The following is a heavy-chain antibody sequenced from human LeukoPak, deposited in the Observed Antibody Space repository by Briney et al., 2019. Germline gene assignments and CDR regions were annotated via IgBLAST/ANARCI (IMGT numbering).Heavy chain of an antibody. CDR1: GFTFSSYA. J-gene: IGHJ4*02. CDR2: ISGSGGST. Sequence: GGSLRLSCAASGFTFSSYAMSWVRQAPGKGLEWVSAISGSGGSTYYADSVKGRFTISRDNSKNTLYLQMNSLRSDDTAVYYCARDRTGGIDYWGQGTLVTVSS. CDR3: ARDRTGGIDY. V-gene: IGHV3-23*01. D-gene: IGHD3-16*01.